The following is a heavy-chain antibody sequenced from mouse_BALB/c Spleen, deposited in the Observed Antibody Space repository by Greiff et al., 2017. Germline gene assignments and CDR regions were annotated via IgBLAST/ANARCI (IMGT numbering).Heavy chain of an antibody. D-gene: IGHD4-1*01. CDR2: ISSGGSYT. V-gene: IGHV5-9-4*01. Sequence: EVKLMESGGGLVKPGGSLKLSCAASGFTFSSYAMSWVRQSPEKRLEWVAEISSGGSYTYYPDTVTGRFTISRDNAKNTLYLEMSSLRSEDTAMYYCARDPNPYWGQGTLVTVSA. CDR1: GFTFSSYA. CDR3: ARDPNPY. J-gene: IGHJ3*01.